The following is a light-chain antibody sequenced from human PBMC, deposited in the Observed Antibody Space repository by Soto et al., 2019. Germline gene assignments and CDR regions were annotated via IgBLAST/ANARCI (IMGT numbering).Light chain of an antibody. CDR2: DVR. J-gene: IGLJ1*01. CDR3: SSYARNSTLV. CDR1: SSDVGRYSY. Sequence: QSVLTQPASVSGSPGQSITISCTGTSSDVGRYSYVSWYQQHPGKAPKFMIYDVRNRPSGVSNRFSGSKSGNTASLTISGLQAEDEADYYCSSYARNSTLVFGSGTKVTVL. V-gene: IGLV2-14*01.